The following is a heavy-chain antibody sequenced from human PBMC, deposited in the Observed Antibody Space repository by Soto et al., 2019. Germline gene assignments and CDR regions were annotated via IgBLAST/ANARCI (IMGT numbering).Heavy chain of an antibody. J-gene: IGHJ4*02. CDR3: ARDGYSSSWYTNY. V-gene: IGHV1-3*01. D-gene: IGHD6-13*01. CDR2: INAGNGNT. Sequence: QVQLVQSGAEVKKPGASVKVSCKASGYTFTSYAMHWVRQAPGQRLEWMGWINAGNGNTKYSQKFQGRVTITRDTSARTAYMELSSLRSEDTAVYYCARDGYSSSWYTNYWGQGTLVTVSS. CDR1: GYTFTSYA.